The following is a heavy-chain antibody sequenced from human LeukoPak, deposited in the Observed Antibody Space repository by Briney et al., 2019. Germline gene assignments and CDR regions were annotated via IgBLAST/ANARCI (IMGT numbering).Heavy chain of an antibody. CDR2: IYLTGST. J-gene: IGHJ6*03. CDR1: GYSISNGYY. D-gene: IGHD2/OR15-2a*01. V-gene: IGHV4-38-2*01. CDR3: ARGGSTTTYHHFYYMDF. Sequence: SETLSLTCAVSGYSISNGYYWVWIRQPPGKGLEWIGSIYLTGSTYYNPSLKSRVTISMDTSNNQVSLNLSSVNAADTAVYYCARGGSTTTYHHFYYMDFWGKGTTVTVSS.